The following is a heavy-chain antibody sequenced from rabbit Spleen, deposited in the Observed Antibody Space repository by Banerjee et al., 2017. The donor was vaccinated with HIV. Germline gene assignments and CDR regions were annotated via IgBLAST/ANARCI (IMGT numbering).Heavy chain of an antibody. CDR2: INTYTGKP. Sequence: QEQLVESGGGLVQPEGSLTLTCTASGFSFSDRDVMCWVRQAPGKGLQWIACINTYTGKPVYATWPKGRFTISRTSSTTVTLQMTSLTAADTATYFCARDLLGVIGWNFYLWGPGTLVTVS. J-gene: IGHJ4*01. CDR1: GFSFSDRDV. D-gene: IGHD1-1*01. V-gene: IGHV1S45*01. CDR3: ARDLLGVIGWNFYL.